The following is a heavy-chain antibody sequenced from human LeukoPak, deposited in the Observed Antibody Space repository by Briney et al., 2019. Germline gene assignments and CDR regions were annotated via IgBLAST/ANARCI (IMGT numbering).Heavy chain of an antibody. CDR2: IIPIFGTA. D-gene: IGHD4-17*01. J-gene: IGHJ3*02. Sequence: SVKVSCKASGGTFSSYAISWVRQAPGQGLEWMGGIIPIFGTANYAQKFQGRVTITADESTSTAYMELSSLRSEDTAVYYCASSSNPGPVTDAFDIWAQGTMVTVSS. V-gene: IGHV1-69*13. CDR1: GGTFSSYA. CDR3: ASSSNPGPVTDAFDI.